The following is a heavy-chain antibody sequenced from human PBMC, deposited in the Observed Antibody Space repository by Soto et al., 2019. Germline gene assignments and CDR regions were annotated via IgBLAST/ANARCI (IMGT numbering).Heavy chain of an antibody. CDR1: GGSIAGYY. V-gene: IGHV4-4*07. CDR3: AKDLLEGGWAARPGTWFDP. J-gene: IGHJ5*02. D-gene: IGHD6-6*01. CDR2: VGHAGCT. Sequence: PWETLSLTCPVSGGSIAGYYWGWVRQPAGRGLEWVGRVGHAGCTTYNPSLRGRVTMSLDTSKNQISLKLTSVTAEDTAVYFCAKDLLEGGWAARPGTWFDPWGLGALVTVSS.